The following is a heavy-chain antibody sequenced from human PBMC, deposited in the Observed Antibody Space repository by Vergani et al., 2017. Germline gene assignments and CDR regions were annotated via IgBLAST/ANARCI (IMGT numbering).Heavy chain of an antibody. Sequence: QVQLQESGPGLVKPSETLSLTCTVSGGSVSSGSYYWSWIRQPAGKGLEWIGYIYYSGSTNYNPSLKSRVTISVDTSKNQFSLKLSSVTAADTAVYYCASGENGRDFWSGFNYYYYYMDVWGKGTTVTVSS. V-gene: IGHV4-61*10. J-gene: IGHJ6*03. D-gene: IGHD3-3*01. CDR1: GGSVSSGSYY. CDR3: ASGENGRDFWSGFNYYYYYMDV. CDR2: IYYSGST.